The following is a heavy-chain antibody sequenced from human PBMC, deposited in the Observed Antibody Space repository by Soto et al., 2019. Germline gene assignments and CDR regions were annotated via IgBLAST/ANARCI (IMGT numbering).Heavy chain of an antibody. Sequence: QVQLVQSGAEVKKPGSSVKVSCKASVGTFSSYAISWVRQAPGQGLEWMGGIIPIFGTANYAQKFQGRVTITADESTSTAYMELSSLRSEDTAVYYCSYSGSLHYFDYWGQGTLVTVSS. CDR2: IIPIFGTA. CDR1: VGTFSSYA. CDR3: SYSGSLHYFDY. J-gene: IGHJ4*02. D-gene: IGHD1-26*01. V-gene: IGHV1-69*01.